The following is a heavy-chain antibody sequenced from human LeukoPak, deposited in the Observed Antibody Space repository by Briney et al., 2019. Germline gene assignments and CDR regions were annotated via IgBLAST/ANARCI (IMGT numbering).Heavy chain of an antibody. V-gene: IGHV1-18*01. J-gene: IGHJ4*02. CDR2: ISTYNGDT. CDR3: ARGGCTSTSCYDY. CDR1: GYTFINYG. D-gene: IGHD2-2*01. Sequence: ASVKVSCKASGYTFINYGISWVRQAPGQGLEWMGWISTYNGDTHYAQKLQGRVTVTRDTSTSTAYMELSSLRSEDTAVYYCARGGCTSTSCYDYWGQGTLVTVSS.